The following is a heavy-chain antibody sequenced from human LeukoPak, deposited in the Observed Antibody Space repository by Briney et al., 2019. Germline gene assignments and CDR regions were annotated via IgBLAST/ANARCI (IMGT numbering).Heavy chain of an antibody. D-gene: IGHD3-22*01. CDR3: RYYYDSSGYYSIDY. V-gene: IGHV4-31*03. CDR2: IYYSGST. CDR1: GGSISTGGYY. J-gene: IGHJ4*02. Sequence: PSQTLSLTCNVSGGSISTGGYYWSWIRQHPEKGLEWIGYIYYSGSTYYNPSLKSRVTILVDTSENQFSLKLSSVTAADTAVYYCRYYYDSSGYYSIDYWGQGTLVTVSS.